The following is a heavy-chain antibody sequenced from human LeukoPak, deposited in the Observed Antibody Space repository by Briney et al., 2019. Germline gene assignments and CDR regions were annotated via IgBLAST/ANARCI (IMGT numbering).Heavy chain of an antibody. J-gene: IGHJ4*02. V-gene: IGHV1-2*02. D-gene: IGHD4-4*01. CDR3: VGGITVTHDTPWTADFDY. CDR2: INPNSGGT. Sequence: ASVKVSCKASGYTFTGYYMHWVRQAPGQGLEWMGWINPNSGGTNYAQKSQGRVTMTRDTSISTAYMELSRLRSDDTAVYYCVGGITVTHDTPWTADFDYWGQGTLVTVSS. CDR1: GYTFTGYY.